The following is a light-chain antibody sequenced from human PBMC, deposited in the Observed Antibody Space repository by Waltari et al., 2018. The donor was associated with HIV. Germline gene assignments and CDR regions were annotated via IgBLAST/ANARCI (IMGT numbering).Light chain of an antibody. CDR1: GSNIGSTS. Sequence: QSILTQPPSTSGTPGQRVTISCSGSGSNIGSTSVSWYHLLLGTAPKLPIYMNNQRPSGGPDRFSGSKSATSAALAIGGLRSEDEADYYCAAWDDSLSGPVFGGGTKLTVL. V-gene: IGLV1-47*01. CDR3: AAWDDSLSGPV. CDR2: MNN. J-gene: IGLJ3*02.